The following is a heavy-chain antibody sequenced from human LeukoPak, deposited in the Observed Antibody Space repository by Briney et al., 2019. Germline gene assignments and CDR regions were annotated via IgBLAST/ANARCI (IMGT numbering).Heavy chain of an antibody. D-gene: IGHD6-19*01. CDR2: IYHSGST. V-gene: IGHV4-4*02. J-gene: IGHJ4*02. CDR3: ARRFIAVAGTVDY. CDR1: GGSISSSNW. Sequence: NPSETLSLTCAVSGGSISSSNWWSWVRQPPGKGLEWIGEIYHSGSTNYNPSLKSRVTISVDKSKNQFSLKLSSVTAADTAVYYCARRFIAVAGTVDYWGQGTLVTVSS.